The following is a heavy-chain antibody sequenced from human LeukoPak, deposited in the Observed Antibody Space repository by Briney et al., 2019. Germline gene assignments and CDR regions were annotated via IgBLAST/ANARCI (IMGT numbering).Heavy chain of an antibody. D-gene: IGHD5-18*01. J-gene: IGHJ6*02. CDR1: GYTFTSYG. CDR2: ISAYNGNT. V-gene: IGHV1-18*01. CDR3: ARDTAMVDYGMDV. Sequence: ASVKVSCKASGYTFTSYGISWVRQAPGQGLEWRGWISAYNGNTKYAKKRQGRVTMPTDTSTSTAYMEPRSLRSDDTAVYYCARDTAMVDYGMDVWGQGTTVTVSS.